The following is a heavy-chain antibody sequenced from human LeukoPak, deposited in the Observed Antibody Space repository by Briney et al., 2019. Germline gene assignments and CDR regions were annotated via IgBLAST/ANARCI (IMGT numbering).Heavy chain of an antibody. CDR1: GGSISSYY. Sequence: SETLSLTCTVSGGSISSYYWSWIRQPPGKGLEWIGYIYYSGSTNYNPSLKSRVTISVDTSKNQFSLKLSSVTAADTAVYYCASSQQQPTFDYWGQGTLVTVSS. CDR2: IYYSGST. V-gene: IGHV4-59*01. J-gene: IGHJ4*02. D-gene: IGHD6-13*01. CDR3: ASSQQQPTFDY.